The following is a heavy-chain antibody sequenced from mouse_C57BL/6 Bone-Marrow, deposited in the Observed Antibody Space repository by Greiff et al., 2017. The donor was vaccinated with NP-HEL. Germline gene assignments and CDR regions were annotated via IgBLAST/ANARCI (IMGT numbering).Heavy chain of an antibody. D-gene: IGHD1-1*01. J-gene: IGHJ1*03. CDR3: ARWEFFITTVVAKDWYFDV. CDR1: GYTFTSYG. Sequence: QVQLQQSGAELARPGASVKLSCKASGYTFTSYGISWVKQRTGQGLEWIGEIYPRSGNTYYNEKFKGKATLTADKSSSTAYMELRSLTSEDSAVYFCARWEFFITTVVAKDWYFDVWGTGTTVTVSS. V-gene: IGHV1-81*01. CDR2: IYPRSGNT.